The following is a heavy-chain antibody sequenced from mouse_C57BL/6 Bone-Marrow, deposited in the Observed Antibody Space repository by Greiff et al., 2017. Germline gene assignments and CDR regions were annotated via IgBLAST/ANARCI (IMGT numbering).Heavy chain of an antibody. J-gene: IGHJ2*01. CDR3: TTGSSYSYYFDY. CDR2: IDPENGDT. Sequence: EVKLQESGAELVRPGASVKLSCTASGFNIKDDYMHWVKPRPEQGLEWIGWIDPENGDTDYASKFQGKATITADTSSNTAYLQLSSLTSEDTAVYYCTTGSSYSYYFDYWGQGTTLPVSS. CDR1: GFNIKDDY. D-gene: IGHD1-1*01. V-gene: IGHV14-4*01.